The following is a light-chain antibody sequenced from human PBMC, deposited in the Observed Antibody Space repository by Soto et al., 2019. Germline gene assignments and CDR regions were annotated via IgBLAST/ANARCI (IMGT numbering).Light chain of an antibody. V-gene: IGKV1-5*03. CDR1: QSISSW. CDR3: QQYSTYPLT. J-gene: IGKJ4*01. CDR2: EAS. Sequence: DIQMTQSPSTLSASVGDRVTITCRASQSISSWLAWYQQKPGKAPNLLIHEASTLGSGVPSRFFGSGSGTEFTLTISSLQPDDFATSYCQQYSTYPLTFGGGTKVDIK.